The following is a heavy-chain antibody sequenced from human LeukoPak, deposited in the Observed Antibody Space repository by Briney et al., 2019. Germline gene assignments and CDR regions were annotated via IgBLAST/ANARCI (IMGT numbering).Heavy chain of an antibody. CDR3: ARGGRWLQFYYFDY. CDR1: GYTFTTYI. CDR2: IDAGYGNA. V-gene: IGHV1-3*01. D-gene: IGHD5-24*01. J-gene: IGHJ4*02. Sequence: ASVKVSCKASGYTFTTYIMHWVRQAPGQRLEWMGWIDAGYGNAEYSQKFQGRVTITRDTSASTAYMELSGLRSEDTAVYYCARGGRWLQFYYFDYWGQGTLVTVSS.